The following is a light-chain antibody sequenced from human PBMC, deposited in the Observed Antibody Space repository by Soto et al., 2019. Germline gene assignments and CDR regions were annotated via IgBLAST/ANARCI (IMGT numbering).Light chain of an antibody. Sequence: DIVMTQSPLSLPVTPVEPASISCRSSQSLLHSNGYNCLDWYLQKPGQSPQLLIYLGSNRASGVPDRFSGSGSGTDFTLKISRVEAEDVGVYYCMQALQTPVTFGGGTKVEIK. V-gene: IGKV2-28*01. CDR2: LGS. J-gene: IGKJ4*01. CDR3: MQALQTPVT. CDR1: QSLLHSNGYNC.